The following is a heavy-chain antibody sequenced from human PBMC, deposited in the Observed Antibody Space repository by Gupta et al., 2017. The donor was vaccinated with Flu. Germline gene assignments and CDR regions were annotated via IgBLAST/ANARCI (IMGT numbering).Heavy chain of an antibody. CDR1: GGSIRSDSFY. D-gene: IGHD6-19*01. CDR2: VHTSGST. J-gene: IGHJ4*02. Sequence: QVQLRESGPGLVKPSETLSLTCSVSGGSIRSDSFYWNWIRQPAGKGPEWIGRVHTSGSTNYNPSLKSRVAISVDTPKSQFSLSLSSLTAADTAVYYCARAPRSSGLNYWGQGTLVTVSS. V-gene: IGHV4-61*02. CDR3: ARAPRSSGLNY.